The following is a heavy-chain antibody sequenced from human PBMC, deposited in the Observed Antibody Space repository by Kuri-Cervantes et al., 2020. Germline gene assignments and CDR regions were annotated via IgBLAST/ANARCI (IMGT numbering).Heavy chain of an antibody. CDR2: ISYDGSNK. D-gene: IGHD3-22*01. Sequence: GESLKISCAASGFTFSSYGMHWVRQAPGKGLEWVAVISYDGSNKYYADSVKGRFTISRDNSKNTLYLQMNSLRAEDTAVYYCARDRPYDSSGYYHWFDPWGQGTLVTVSS. J-gene: IGHJ5*02. CDR1: GFTFSSYG. CDR3: ARDRPYDSSGYYHWFDP. V-gene: IGHV3-30*03.